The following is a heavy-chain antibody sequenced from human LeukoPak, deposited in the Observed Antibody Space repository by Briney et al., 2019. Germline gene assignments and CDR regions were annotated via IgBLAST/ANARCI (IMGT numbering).Heavy chain of an antibody. D-gene: IGHD2/OR15-2a*01. CDR3: ARDSTDWFDP. J-gene: IGHJ5*02. CDR1: GGTFSSYA. V-gene: IGHV1-69*13. Sequence: ASVTVSCKASGGTFSSYAISWVRQAPGRGLEWMGGIIPIFGTANYAQKFQGRVTITADESTSTAYMELSSLRSEDTAVYYCARDSTDWFDPWGQGTLVTVSS. CDR2: IIPIFGTA.